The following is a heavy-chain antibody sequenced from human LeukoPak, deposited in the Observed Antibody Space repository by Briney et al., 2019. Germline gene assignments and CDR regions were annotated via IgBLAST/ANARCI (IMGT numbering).Heavy chain of an antibody. Sequence: SGTLSLTCAVSGGSIISTNWWTWVRQPPGKGLEWIREIYHSGSTNYNPSLKSRVTMSVDKSKNQFSLKVSSVTAADTAVYYCASTYSYWGQGTLVTVSS. V-gene: IGHV4-4*02. CDR3: ASTYSY. D-gene: IGHD2-21*01. CDR2: IYHSGST. CDR1: GGSIISTNW. J-gene: IGHJ4*02.